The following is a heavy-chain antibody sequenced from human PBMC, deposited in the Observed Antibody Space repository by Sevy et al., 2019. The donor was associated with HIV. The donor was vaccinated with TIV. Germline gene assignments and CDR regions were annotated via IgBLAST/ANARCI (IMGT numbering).Heavy chain of an antibody. J-gene: IGHJ4*02. Sequence: GGSLRLSCAASGFTFSSYAMHWVRQAPGKGLEWVAVISYDGSNKYYADSVKGRFTISRDNSKNTLYLQMNSLRAEDTAVYYCARASKRIFGVVIDYWGQGTLVTVSS. D-gene: IGHD3-3*01. V-gene: IGHV3-30-3*01. CDR1: GFTFSSYA. CDR2: ISYDGSNK. CDR3: ARASKRIFGVVIDY.